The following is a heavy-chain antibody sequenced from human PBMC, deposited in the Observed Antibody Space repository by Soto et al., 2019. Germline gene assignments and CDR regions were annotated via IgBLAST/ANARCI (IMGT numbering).Heavy chain of an antibody. D-gene: IGHD3-22*01. V-gene: IGHV3-9*01. CDR3: AKSYYYDSSGYSAFDI. J-gene: IGHJ3*02. Sequence: EVQRVDSGGGLVQPGRSLRLSCEASVCTFDDYAMHWVRQAPWKGLVWVSGISWNSGSIGYADSVKGRFTISRDNAKNSLYLQMNSLRAEDTALYYCAKSYYYDSSGYSAFDIWGQGTMVTVSS. CDR1: VCTFDDYA. CDR2: ISWNSGSI.